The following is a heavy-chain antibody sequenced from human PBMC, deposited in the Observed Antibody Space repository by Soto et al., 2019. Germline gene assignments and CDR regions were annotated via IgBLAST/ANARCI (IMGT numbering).Heavy chain of an antibody. D-gene: IGHD6-13*01. CDR2: IFSSDPNT. CDR3: ATWRSSSWFAY. V-gene: IGHV5-51*01. Sequence: PGESLKISCKGSGYSFSTYSIGWVRQMPGKGLEWMGNIFSSDPNTRYSPSFQGQVTISADKSISTAYLQWSSLKASDTAMYYCATWRSSSWFAYWGQGTLVTVSS. CDR1: GYSFSTYS. J-gene: IGHJ4*02.